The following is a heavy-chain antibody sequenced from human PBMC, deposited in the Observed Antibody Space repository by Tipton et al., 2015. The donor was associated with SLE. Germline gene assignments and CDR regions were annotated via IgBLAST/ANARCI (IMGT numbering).Heavy chain of an antibody. Sequence: SLRLSCAASGFTFDDHAMNRVRQAPGKGLEWVAGINWNGGSAFYAASVRGRFTISRDNAENSLFLQMNTLRDEDTALYYCARDTPRIQGVLNYLDYWGQGALVTVSS. D-gene: IGHD3-10*01. V-gene: IGHV3-20*04. CDR2: INWNGGSA. J-gene: IGHJ4*02. CDR1: GFTFDDHA. CDR3: ARDTPRIQGVLNYLDY.